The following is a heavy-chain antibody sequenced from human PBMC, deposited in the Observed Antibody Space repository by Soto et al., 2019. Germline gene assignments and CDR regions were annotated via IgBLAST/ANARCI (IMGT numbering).Heavy chain of an antibody. V-gene: IGHV1-18*01. Sequence: GASRKVSCKASCYTFTSYCISLVRQAPGQGLEWVGCISAYNGNTNYAQKLQGRVTMTTDTSTSTAYMELRSLRSDDTAVYYCARDSSKDIVVVVAEIYYYYGMDVWGQGTTVTVSS. CDR2: ISAYNGNT. D-gene: IGHD2-15*01. J-gene: IGHJ6*02. CDR1: CYTFTSYC. CDR3: ARDSSKDIVVVVAEIYYYYGMDV.